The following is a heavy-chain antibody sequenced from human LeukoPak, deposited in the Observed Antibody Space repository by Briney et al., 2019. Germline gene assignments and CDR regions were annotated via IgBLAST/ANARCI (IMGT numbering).Heavy chain of an antibody. V-gene: IGHV3-11*01. D-gene: IGHD5-18*01. CDR2: ISSSGSTI. CDR1: GFTFSDYY. CDR3: ASGYSYGDHSFDY. Sequence: GGSLRLSCAASGFTFSDYYMSWIGQAPGKGLEWVSYISSSGSTIYYADSVKGRFTISRDNAKNSLYLQMNSLRAEDTAVYYCASGYSYGDHSFDYWGQGTLVTVSS. J-gene: IGHJ4*02.